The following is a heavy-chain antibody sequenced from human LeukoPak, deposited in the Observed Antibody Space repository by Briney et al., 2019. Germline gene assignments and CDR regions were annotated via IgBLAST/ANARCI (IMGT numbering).Heavy chain of an antibody. D-gene: IGHD6-19*01. CDR1: GGSISSYY. Sequence: SETLSLTCTVSGGSISSYYWSWIRQPPGKGLEWVGYIYYSGSTNYNPSLKSRVTISVDTSKNQFSLKLSSVTAADTAVYYCARRAVAGRYYGMDVWGQGTTVTVSS. CDR3: ARRAVAGRYYGMDV. CDR2: IYYSGST. J-gene: IGHJ6*02. V-gene: IGHV4-59*08.